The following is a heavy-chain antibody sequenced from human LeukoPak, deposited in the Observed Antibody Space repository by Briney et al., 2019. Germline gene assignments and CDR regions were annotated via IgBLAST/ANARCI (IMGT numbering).Heavy chain of an antibody. CDR2: ISSSSSTV. CDR1: GFTFSSYS. J-gene: IGHJ4*02. D-gene: IGHD4-17*01. CDR3: AFVPWTTVTTIDY. V-gene: IGHV3-48*02. Sequence: GGSLRLSCAASGFTFSSYSMNWVRQAPGKGLEWVSYISSSSSTVYYADSVKGRFTISRDNAKNSLYLQMNSLRDEDTAVYYCAFVPWTTVTTIDYWGQGTLVTVSS.